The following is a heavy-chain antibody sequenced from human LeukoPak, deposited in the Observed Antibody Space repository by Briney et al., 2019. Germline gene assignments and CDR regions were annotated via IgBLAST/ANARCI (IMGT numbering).Heavy chain of an antibody. CDR3: AREGGYYDCNGYYLTFDY. CDR2: ISSSSSYI. J-gene: IGHJ4*02. V-gene: IGHV3-21*01. CDR1: GFTFSSYS. Sequence: GGSLRLSCAVSGFTFSSYSMSWVRQAPGKGLEWVSSISSSSSYIYYADSVKGRFTISRDNAENSLFLQMNSLRAEDTAVYYCAREGGYYDCNGYYLTFDYWGQGTLVTVSS. D-gene: IGHD3-22*01.